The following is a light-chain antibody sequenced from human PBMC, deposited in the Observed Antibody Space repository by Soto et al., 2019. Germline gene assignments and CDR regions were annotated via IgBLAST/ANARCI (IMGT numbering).Light chain of an antibody. V-gene: IGKV1-9*01. CDR2: AAS. CDR1: QGISSY. CDR3: QHVNSYPRVT. J-gene: IGKJ4*01. Sequence: IQLTQSPSSLSASVGDRVTITCRASQGISSYLAWYQQKPGKAPKLLIYAASTLQSGVPSRFSGSGSGTDFTLTISSLQAEDFATYYCQHVNSYPRVTFGGGTKVEIK.